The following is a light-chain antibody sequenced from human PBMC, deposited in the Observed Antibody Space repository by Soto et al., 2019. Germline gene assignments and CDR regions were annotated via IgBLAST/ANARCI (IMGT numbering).Light chain of an antibody. CDR1: QSISSY. CDR3: QQSYSTSHT. V-gene: IGKV1-39*01. Sequence: DIQMTQSPSSLSASVGERVTITCRASQSISSYLNWYQQKPGKAPKLLIYAASSLQSGVPSRFSGCGSGTDFTLTISSLQPDDFATYYCQQSYSTSHTIGQETNLQIK. J-gene: IGKJ2*01. CDR2: AAS.